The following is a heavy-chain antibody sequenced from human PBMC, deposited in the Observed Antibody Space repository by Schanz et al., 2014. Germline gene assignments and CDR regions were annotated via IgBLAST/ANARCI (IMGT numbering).Heavy chain of an antibody. Sequence: EVQLVESGGGLVQPGGSLRLSCAASGFTFSSYSMNWVRQAPGKGLEWVSYISSSSSTIYYADSVKGRFTISRDNAKNSLYLQMNSLTDEDTAVYYCARDSDRATMVRTYNWFDPWGQGTLVTVSS. CDR2: ISSSSSTI. V-gene: IGHV3-48*02. CDR1: GFTFSSYS. D-gene: IGHD3-10*01. CDR3: ARDSDRATMVRTYNWFDP. J-gene: IGHJ5*02.